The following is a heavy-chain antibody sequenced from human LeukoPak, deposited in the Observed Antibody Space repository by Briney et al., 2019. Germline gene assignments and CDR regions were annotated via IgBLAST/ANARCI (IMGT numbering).Heavy chain of an antibody. D-gene: IGHD3-3*01. CDR1: GGSISSYY. J-gene: IGHJ6*02. CDR2: IYYSGST. CDR3: ARAQYYDFWSGYPTHYYYGMDV. Sequence: SETLSLTCTVSGGSISSYYWSWIRQPPGKGLEWIGYIYYSGSTNYNPSLKSRVTISVDTSKNQFSLKLSSVTAADTAVYYCARAQYYDFWSGYPTHYYYGMDVWGQGTTVTVSS. V-gene: IGHV4-59*01.